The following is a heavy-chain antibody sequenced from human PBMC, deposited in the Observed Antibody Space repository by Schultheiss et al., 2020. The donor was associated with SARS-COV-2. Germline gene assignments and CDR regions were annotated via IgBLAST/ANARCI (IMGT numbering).Heavy chain of an antibody. CDR3: ANLSSWYSGKYSSGWYDTYYYYGMDV. D-gene: IGHD6-19*01. CDR1: GFTFSSYA. V-gene: IGHV3-48*03. Sequence: GGSLRLSCAASGFTFSSYAMNWVRQAPGKGLEWVSYISSSGSPIYYADSVKGRFTISRDNAKNSLYLQMNSLRAEDTAVYYCANLSSWYSGKYSSGWYDTYYYYGMDVWGQGTTVTVSS. J-gene: IGHJ6*02. CDR2: ISSSGSPI.